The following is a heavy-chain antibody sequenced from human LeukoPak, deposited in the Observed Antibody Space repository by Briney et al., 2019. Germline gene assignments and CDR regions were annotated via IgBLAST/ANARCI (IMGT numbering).Heavy chain of an antibody. J-gene: IGHJ3*02. D-gene: IGHD6-6*01. CDR1: GFTFSDYY. V-gene: IGHV3-11*04. CDR3: AKDVGSSSPALDI. CDR2: ISSSGSTI. Sequence: GGSLRLSCAASGFTFSDYYMSWIRQAPGKGLEWVSYISSSGSTIYYADSVKGRFTISRDNSKNTLYLQMDSLRAEDTAVYYCAKDVGSSSPALDIWGQGTMVTVSS.